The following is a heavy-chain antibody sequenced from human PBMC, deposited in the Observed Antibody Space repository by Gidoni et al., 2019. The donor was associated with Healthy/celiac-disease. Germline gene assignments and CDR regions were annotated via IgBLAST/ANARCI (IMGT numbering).Heavy chain of an antibody. V-gene: IGHV3-23*01. CDR3: AKGRGAVAGYFDL. Sequence: EVQLLESGGGLVQPGGSLRLSCAPSAFPFSSYAMSWVRQAPGKGLGWVSAISGSGGSTYYADSVKGRFTISRDNSKNTLYLQMNSLRAEDTAVYYCAKGRGAVAGYFDLWGRGTLVTVSS. CDR1: AFPFSSYA. D-gene: IGHD6-19*01. CDR2: ISGSGGST. J-gene: IGHJ2*01.